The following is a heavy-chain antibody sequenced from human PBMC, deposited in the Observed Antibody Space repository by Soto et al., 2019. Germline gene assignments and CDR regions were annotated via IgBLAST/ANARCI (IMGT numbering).Heavy chain of an antibody. CDR3: ARLTGYCSGGSCYSGSHFDY. J-gene: IGHJ4*02. D-gene: IGHD2-15*01. CDR2: IYYSGKT. CDR1: GGSISNSRDY. V-gene: IGHV4-39*01. Sequence: SETLSLTCTVSGGSISNSRDYCGWIRQPPGKGLEWIATIYYSGKTYYNPSLKSRVTISVDTSKNQFSLKLSSVTAADTAVYYCARLTGYCSGGSCYSGSHFDYWGQGALVTVSS.